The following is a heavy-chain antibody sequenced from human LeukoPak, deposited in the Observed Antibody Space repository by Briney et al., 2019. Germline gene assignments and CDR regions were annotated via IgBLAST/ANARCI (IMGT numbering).Heavy chain of an antibody. CDR2: FYYSGST. Sequence: SETLSLTCTVSGGSISSYYWSWIRQPPGKGLEWIGNFYYSGSTYYNPSLKSRVTISVDTSKNQFSLKLSSVTAADTAVYYCAKSGGGGYSSSWYIGYWGQGTLVTVSS. CDR1: GGSISSYY. V-gene: IGHV4-59*12. CDR3: AKSGGGGYSSSWYIGY. J-gene: IGHJ4*02. D-gene: IGHD6-13*01.